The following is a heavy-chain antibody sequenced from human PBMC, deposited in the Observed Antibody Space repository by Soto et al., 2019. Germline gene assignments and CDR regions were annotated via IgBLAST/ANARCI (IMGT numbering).Heavy chain of an antibody. D-gene: IGHD6-13*01. CDR1: GGSISSGGYY. V-gene: IGHV4-31*03. CDR3: ARYFGVAAAGPFXY. Sequence: SETLSLTCTVSGGSISSGGYYWSWIRQHPGKGLEWIGYIYYSGSTYYNPSLKSRVTISVDTSKNQFSLKLSSVTAADTAVYYCARYFGVAAAGPFXYWGQGTLVXVSS. CDR2: IYYSGST. J-gene: IGHJ4*02.